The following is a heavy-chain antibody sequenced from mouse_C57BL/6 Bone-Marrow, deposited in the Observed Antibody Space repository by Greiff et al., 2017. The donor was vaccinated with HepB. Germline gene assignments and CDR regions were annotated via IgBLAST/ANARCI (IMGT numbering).Heavy chain of an antibody. V-gene: IGHV5-4*03. D-gene: IGHD1-1*01. Sequence: EVKLVESGGGLVKPGGSLKLSCAASGFTFSSYAMSWVRQTPEKRLEWVATISDGGSYTYYPDNVKGRFTISRDNAKNNLYLQMSHLKSEDTAMYYCARGDYYGSSYVAYWCQGTLVTVSA. CDR1: GFTFSSYA. CDR3: ARGDYYGSSYVAY. J-gene: IGHJ3*01. CDR2: ISDGGSYT.